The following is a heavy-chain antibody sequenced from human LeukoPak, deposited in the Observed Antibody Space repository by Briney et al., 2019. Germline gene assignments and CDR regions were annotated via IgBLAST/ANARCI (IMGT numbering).Heavy chain of an antibody. Sequence: GGSLRLSCAASGFIFSDYGMSWVRQAPGKGLEWVSVIYSGGSTEYAESVKGRFTISRDNSKNTLYLQMNSLRVEDTAVYYCARVPSGPWGQGTLVTVSS. CDR1: GFIFSDYG. CDR2: IYSGGST. CDR3: ARVPSGP. J-gene: IGHJ5*02. V-gene: IGHV3-53*01.